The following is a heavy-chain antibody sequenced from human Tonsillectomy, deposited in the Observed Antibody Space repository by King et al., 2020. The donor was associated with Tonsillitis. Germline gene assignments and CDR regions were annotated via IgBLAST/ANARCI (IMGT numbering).Heavy chain of an antibody. CDR3: ARGGGRDWLKYYFDY. Sequence: VQLQQWGAGLLKPSETLSLTCAVYVGSFSGYYWSWIRQPPGRGLEWIGEINHSGSTNNNPSLKSRVSISVDTSKNQFSLKLSSVTAADTAVYYCARGGGRDWLKYYFDYWGQGTLVTVSS. CDR2: INHSGST. CDR1: VGSFSGYY. J-gene: IGHJ4*02. V-gene: IGHV4-34*01. D-gene: IGHD3/OR15-3a*01.